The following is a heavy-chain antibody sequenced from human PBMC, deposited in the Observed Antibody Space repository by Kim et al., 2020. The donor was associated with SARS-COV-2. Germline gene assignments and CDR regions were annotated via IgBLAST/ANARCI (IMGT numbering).Heavy chain of an antibody. V-gene: IGHV4-59*13. CDR1: GGSISSYY. J-gene: IGHJ4*02. Sequence: SETLSLTCTVSGGSISSYYWSWIRQPPGKGLEWIGYIYYSGSTNYNPSLKSRVTISVDTSKNQFSLKLSSVTAADTAVYYCARSLLGLLDYWGQGTLVTVSS. CDR2: IYYSGST. CDR3: ARSLLGLLDY.